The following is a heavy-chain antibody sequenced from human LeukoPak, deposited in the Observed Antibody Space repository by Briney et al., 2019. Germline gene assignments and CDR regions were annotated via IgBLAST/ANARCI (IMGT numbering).Heavy chain of an antibody. CDR3: VRDLGHSRHYFEY. Sequence: GGSLRLSCAASGFTFNSFFLSWVRLTPGRELEWVACISQDGSETFYMDSVRGRFTISRDNTKNSLYLQMNSLRAEDTAVYFCVRDLGHSRHYFEYWGQGALVTVSS. D-gene: IGHD7-27*01. CDR2: ISQDGSET. CDR1: GFTFNSFF. J-gene: IGHJ4*02. V-gene: IGHV3-7*01.